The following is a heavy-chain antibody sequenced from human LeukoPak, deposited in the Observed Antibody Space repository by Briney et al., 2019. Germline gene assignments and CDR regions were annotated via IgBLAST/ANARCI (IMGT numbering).Heavy chain of an antibody. CDR2: FDPEDGET. J-gene: IGHJ4*02. D-gene: IGHD5-12*01. CDR3: ATLHSAYSGHGTDY. Sequence: ASVKVSCKVSGYTLTELSMHWVRQAPGKGLEWMGGFDPEDGETIYAQKFQGRVTMTEDTSTDTAYMELSSLRSEDTAVYYCATLHSAYSGHGTDYWGQGTLVTVSS. CDR1: GYTLTELS. V-gene: IGHV1-24*01.